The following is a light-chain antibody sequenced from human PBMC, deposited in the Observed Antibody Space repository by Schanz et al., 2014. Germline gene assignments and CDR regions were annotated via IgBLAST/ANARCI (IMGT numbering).Light chain of an antibody. CDR2: GAS. V-gene: IGKV3-11*01. CDR1: QSISSD. CDR3: QQSYTTPLWT. Sequence: EAVLTQSPGTLSLSPGERATLSCRASQSISSDLAWYRLTPGQVPRLLIYGASSRATGIPDRFSGSGSGTDFTLTISSLHPEDFATYYCQQSYTTPLWTFGQGTKLEIK. J-gene: IGKJ2*01.